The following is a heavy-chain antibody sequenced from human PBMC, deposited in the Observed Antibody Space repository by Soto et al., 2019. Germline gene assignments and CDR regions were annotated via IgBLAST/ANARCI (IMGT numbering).Heavy chain of an antibody. J-gene: IGHJ6*02. CDR1: GGTFSSYA. Sequence: QVQLVQSGAEVKKPGSSVKVSCKASGGTFSSYAISWVRQAPGQGLEWMGGIIPIFGTANYAQKFQGRVTITADESMSTAYMELSSLRSEDTAVYYCARDATVTTLGYYYGMDVWGQGTTVTVSS. V-gene: IGHV1-69*01. CDR2: IIPIFGTA. D-gene: IGHD4-4*01. CDR3: ARDATVTTLGYYYGMDV.